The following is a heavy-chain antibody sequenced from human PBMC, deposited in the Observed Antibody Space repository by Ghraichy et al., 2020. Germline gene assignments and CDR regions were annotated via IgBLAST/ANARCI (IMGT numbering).Heavy chain of an antibody. CDR3: ARAPNYVGFDY. J-gene: IGHJ4*02. CDR1: GGAISSSAYS. V-gene: IGHV4-30-2*01. CDR2: VYYDGST. D-gene: IGHD1-7*01. Sequence: SETLSLTCAVSGGAISSSAYSWTWVRQPPEKGLEWIAYVYYDGSTYYNPSLKSRVTISLDNSKNQFSLGLTSVTASETAVYYCARAPNYVGFDYRGQGTLVTVSS.